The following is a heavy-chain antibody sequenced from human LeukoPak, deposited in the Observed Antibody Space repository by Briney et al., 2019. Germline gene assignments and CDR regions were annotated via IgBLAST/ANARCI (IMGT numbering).Heavy chain of an antibody. D-gene: IGHD3-10*01. Sequence: GGSLRLSCAASGFTLSSYAMSWVRQAPGKGLEWVSSITGSGALTYYADSVKGRFTISRDNAKNTLYLQMNNLRAEDTAIYYCATDSYVSGSYYRLFYWGQGTLVTVSS. CDR1: GFTLSSYA. V-gene: IGHV3-23*01. CDR3: ATDSYVSGSYYRLFY. CDR2: ITGSGALT. J-gene: IGHJ4*02.